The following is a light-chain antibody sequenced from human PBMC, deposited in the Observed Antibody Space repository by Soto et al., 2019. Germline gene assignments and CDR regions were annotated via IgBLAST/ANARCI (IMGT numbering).Light chain of an antibody. J-gene: IGKJ1*01. V-gene: IGKV3-15*01. CDR1: QSVSNN. CDR3: QQYNNWPRT. CDR2: GAS. Sequence: EIVMTQSPATLSVSPGERATLSCRASQSVSNNLAWYQQKPGQAPRLLIYGASTRATGIPAWFSGSGSGTEFTLTISSLLSEDFAVYYCQQYNNWPRTFGQGTKVEIK.